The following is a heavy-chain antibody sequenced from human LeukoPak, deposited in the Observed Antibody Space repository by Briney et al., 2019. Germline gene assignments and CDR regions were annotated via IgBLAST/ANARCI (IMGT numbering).Heavy chain of an antibody. CDR1: GFTFSSYG. CDR3: AIPGGSSANWFDP. Sequence: GSLRLSCAASGFTFSSYGMHWVRQAPGKGLEWVAVIWYDGSNKYYADSVKGRFTISRDNSQNTLYLQMNSLRVEDTAVYYCAIPGGSSANWFDPWGQGTQVTVSS. J-gene: IGHJ5*02. CDR2: IWYDGSNK. V-gene: IGHV3-33*01. D-gene: IGHD6-13*01.